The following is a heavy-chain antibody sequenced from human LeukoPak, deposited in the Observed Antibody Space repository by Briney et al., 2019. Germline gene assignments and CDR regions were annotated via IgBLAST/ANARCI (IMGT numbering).Heavy chain of an antibody. V-gene: IGHV3-30*02. J-gene: IGHJ4*02. CDR3: ARPTYYYDSSGFAA. Sequence: GGSLRLSCAASGFTFSSYGMHWVRQAPGKGLEWVAFIRYDGSNKYYADSVKGRFTISRDNSKNTLYLQMNSLRAEDTAVYYCARPTYYYDSSGFAAWGQGTLVTVSS. D-gene: IGHD3-22*01. CDR1: GFTFSSYG. CDR2: IRYDGSNK.